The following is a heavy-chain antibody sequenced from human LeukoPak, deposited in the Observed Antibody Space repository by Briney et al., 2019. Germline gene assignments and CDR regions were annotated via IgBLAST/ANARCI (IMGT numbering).Heavy chain of an antibody. CDR1: GFTFSSYA. D-gene: IGHD3-9*01. CDR3: AKAGYYDILTGYYSVMYFYY. Sequence: GGSLRLSCAASGFTFSSYAMSWVRQAPGKGLEWVSAISGSGGTTYYAVSVKGRFTISRDNSKNTLYLQMNSLRAEDTAVYYCAKAGYYDILTGYYSVMYFYYWGQGTLVTVSS. J-gene: IGHJ4*02. V-gene: IGHV3-23*01. CDR2: ISGSGGTT.